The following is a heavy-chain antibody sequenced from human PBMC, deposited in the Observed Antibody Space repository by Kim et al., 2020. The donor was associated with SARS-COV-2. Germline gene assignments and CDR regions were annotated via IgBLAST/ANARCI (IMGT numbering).Heavy chain of an antibody. Sequence: GGSLRLSCSASGFTFDDYAIHWVRQAPGKGLEWVSGISWNSDSIAYAGSVKGRFTISRDNARNSLYLQMASLRPEDTALYYCAKISRANYDFWSGFHDAFDFWGQGTKVSVSS. D-gene: IGHD3-3*01. V-gene: IGHV3-9*01. CDR1: GFTFDDYA. J-gene: IGHJ3*01. CDR2: ISWNSDSI. CDR3: AKISRANYDFWSGFHDAFDF.